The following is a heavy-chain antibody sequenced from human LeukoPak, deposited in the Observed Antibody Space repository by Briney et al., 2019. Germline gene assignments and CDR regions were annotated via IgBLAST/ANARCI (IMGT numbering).Heavy chain of an antibody. J-gene: IGHJ5*02. Sequence: PSETLSLTCTVSGYSISSGYYWGWIRQPPGKGLEWIGSIYHSGSTYYNPSLKSRVTISVDTSKNQFSLKLSSVTAADTAVYYCARVRDSRSWFDPWGQGTLVTVSS. D-gene: IGHD2-21*02. V-gene: IGHV4-38-2*02. CDR2: IYHSGST. CDR1: GYSISSGYY. CDR3: ARVRDSRSWFDP.